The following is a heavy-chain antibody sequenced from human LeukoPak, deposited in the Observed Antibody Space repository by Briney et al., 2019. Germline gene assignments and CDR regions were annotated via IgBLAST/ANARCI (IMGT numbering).Heavy chain of an antibody. V-gene: IGHV4-34*01. Sequence: SETLSLTCAVYGGSFSGYYWSWIRQPPGKGLEWIGEINHSGSTNYNPSLKSRVTIPVDTSKNQFSLKLSSVTAADTAVYYCARGPRERLYYYYYYMDVWGKGTTVTVSS. D-gene: IGHD1-1*01. CDR3: ARGPRERLYYYYYYMDV. J-gene: IGHJ6*03. CDR2: INHSGST. CDR1: GGSFSGYY.